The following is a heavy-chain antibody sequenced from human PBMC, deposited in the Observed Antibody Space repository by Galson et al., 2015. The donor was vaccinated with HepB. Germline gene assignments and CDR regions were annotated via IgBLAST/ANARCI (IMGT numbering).Heavy chain of an antibody. CDR2: ISSSSSYT. Sequence: LRLSCAASGFTFSDYYMSWIRQAPGKGLEWVSYISSSSSYTNYADSVKGRFTISRDNAKNSLYLQMNSLRAEDTAVYYCAREQHQLQNFGYWGQGTLVTVSS. D-gene: IGHD6-13*01. J-gene: IGHJ4*02. V-gene: IGHV3-11*06. CDR3: AREQHQLQNFGY. CDR1: GFTFSDYY.